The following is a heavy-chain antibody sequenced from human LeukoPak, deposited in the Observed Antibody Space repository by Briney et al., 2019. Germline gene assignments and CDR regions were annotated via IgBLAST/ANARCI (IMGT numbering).Heavy chain of an antibody. CDR1: GFSFSGYA. CDR3: VRDYSLIGGYYYYGVDV. CDR2: ISHDGSKK. Sequence: GRSLRLSCEASGFSFSGYAMSWVRQAPGKGLEWVAVISHDGSKKYYADSVKGRFTISRDNSKNTLYLQMDSLRGEDTAVYYCVRDYSLIGGYYYYGVDVWGQGTTVTVSS. D-gene: IGHD4-11*01. V-gene: IGHV3-30-3*01. J-gene: IGHJ6*02.